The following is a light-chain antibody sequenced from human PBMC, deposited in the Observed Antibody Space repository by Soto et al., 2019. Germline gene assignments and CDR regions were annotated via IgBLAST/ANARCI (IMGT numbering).Light chain of an antibody. V-gene: IGKV3-11*01. CDR3: QLRSNSIT. CDR2: DAS. J-gene: IGKJ5*01. CDR1: QSVSSY. Sequence: EIVLTQSPATLSLSPGERATLSCRASQSVSSYLAWYQQKPGQAPRLLIYDASNRATGIPARFSGSGSGTDFTLTISSLEPEDFAVYYRQLRSNSITFCQGIRLEIK.